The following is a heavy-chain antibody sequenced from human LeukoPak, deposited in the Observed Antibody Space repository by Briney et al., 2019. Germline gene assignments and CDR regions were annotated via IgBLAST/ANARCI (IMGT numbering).Heavy chain of an antibody. Sequence: QTGGSLRLSCAASGFTFSSYGMSWVRQAPGKGLEWVSAISGNGGDTFYADSVKGRFTNSRDNSKNTLYLQMSSLRAEDTAVYYCAHRGGGTIRLGAFDIWGQGTMVTVSS. D-gene: IGHD3-3*01. J-gene: IGHJ3*02. CDR2: ISGNGGDT. V-gene: IGHV3-23*01. CDR3: AHRGGGTIRLGAFDI. CDR1: GFTFSSYG.